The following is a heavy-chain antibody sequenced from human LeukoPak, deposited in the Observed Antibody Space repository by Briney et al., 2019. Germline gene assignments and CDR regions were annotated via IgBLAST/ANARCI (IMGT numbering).Heavy chain of an antibody. Sequence: SETLSLTCAVYGGSFSGYYWSWIRQPPEKGLEWIGEINHSGSTNYNPSLKSRVTISVDTSKNQFSLKLSSVTAADTAVYYCARGLTTTVTRQFDYWGQGTLVTVSS. J-gene: IGHJ4*02. CDR1: GGSFSGYY. D-gene: IGHD4-17*01. CDR2: INHSGST. V-gene: IGHV4-34*01. CDR3: ARGLTTTVTRQFDY.